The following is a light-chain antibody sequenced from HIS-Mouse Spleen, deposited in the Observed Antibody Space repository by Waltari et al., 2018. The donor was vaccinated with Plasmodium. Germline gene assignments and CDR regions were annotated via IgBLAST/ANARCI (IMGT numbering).Light chain of an antibody. Sequence: EIVMTHSPPTLSVSPGERATLSCRASQSVSSNLAWYQQKPGQAPRLLIYGASTRATGIPARFSGSGSGTEFTLTISSLQSEDFAVYYCQQYNNWSFTFGPGTKVDIK. V-gene: IGKV3-15*01. J-gene: IGKJ3*01. CDR3: QQYNNWSFT. CDR2: GAS. CDR1: QSVSSN.